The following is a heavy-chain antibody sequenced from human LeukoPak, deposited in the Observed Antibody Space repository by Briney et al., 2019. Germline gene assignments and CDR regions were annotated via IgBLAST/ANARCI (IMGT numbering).Heavy chain of an antibody. V-gene: IGHV3-23*01. CDR3: AKDTGGSSWEWLRYDSFFDY. CDR1: VFTFSIYG. Sequence: PGGSLTLSCAPSVFTFSIYGMSGVRQAPGKGLEWVSPINDSGCSIYYADSVKGRFTISRDNSKHTLYLQMNSLRAEDTAVYYCAKDTGGSSWEWLRYDSFFDYWGQGTLVTVSS. J-gene: IGHJ4*02. CDR2: INDSGCSI. D-gene: IGHD5-12*01.